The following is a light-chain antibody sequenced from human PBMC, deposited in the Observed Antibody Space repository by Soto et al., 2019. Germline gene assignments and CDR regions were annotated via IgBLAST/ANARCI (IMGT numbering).Light chain of an antibody. CDR1: SSDVGGYDY. J-gene: IGLJ1*01. Sequence: QAASVSGSPGQSIAISCTGTSSDVGGYDYVSWYQQQPDKAPKLMIYEVTQRPSGVSNRFSGSKSGNTASLTISGLQAEDEADYYCSSHTSGSTRVFGTGTKLTVL. CDR2: EVT. V-gene: IGLV2-14*01. CDR3: SSHTSGSTRV.